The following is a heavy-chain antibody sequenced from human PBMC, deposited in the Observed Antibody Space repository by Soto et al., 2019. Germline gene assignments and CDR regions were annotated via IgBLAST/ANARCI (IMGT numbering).Heavy chain of an antibody. Sequence: QVQLVESGGGVVQPGRSLRLSCAASGFTFSSYGMHWVRQAPGKGLEWVAVIWYDGSNKYYADSVKGRFTISRDNSKNTLYLQMNSLRAEDTAVYYCARDHSRYFDYWGQGTLVTVSS. CDR3: ARDHSRYFDY. V-gene: IGHV3-33*01. D-gene: IGHD4-4*01. J-gene: IGHJ4*02. CDR2: IWYDGSNK. CDR1: GFTFSSYG.